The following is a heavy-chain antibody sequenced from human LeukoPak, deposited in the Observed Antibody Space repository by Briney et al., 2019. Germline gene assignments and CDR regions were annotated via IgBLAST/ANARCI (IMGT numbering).Heavy chain of an antibody. CDR2: ISSNRSAI. Sequence: GGSLRLSCAASGFTFTSYLMSWVRQTPGKGLEWVSYISSNRSAIYYVDSVRGRFTISRDNAKNSLYLQMNSLRAEDTAVYYCDRCWRYRGSPRNDAFDIWGQGTMVTVSS. D-gene: IGHD2-15*01. J-gene: IGHJ3*02. CDR3: DRCWRYRGSPRNDAFDI. V-gene: IGHV3-48*01. CDR1: GFTFTSYL.